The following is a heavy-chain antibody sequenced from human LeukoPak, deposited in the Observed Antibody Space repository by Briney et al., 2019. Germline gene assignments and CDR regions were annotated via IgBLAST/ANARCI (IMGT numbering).Heavy chain of an antibody. V-gene: IGHV4-30-4*08. CDR3: ARDQEVRGVRSGWFDP. CDR2: IYYSGST. CDR1: GGSISSGDYY. D-gene: IGHD3-10*01. Sequence: PSQTLSLTCTVSGGSISSGDYYWSWIRQPPGKGLEWIGYIYYSGSTYYNPSLKSRVTISVDTSKNQFSLKLSSVTAADTAVYYCARDQEVRGVRSGWFDPWGQGTLVAVSS. J-gene: IGHJ5*02.